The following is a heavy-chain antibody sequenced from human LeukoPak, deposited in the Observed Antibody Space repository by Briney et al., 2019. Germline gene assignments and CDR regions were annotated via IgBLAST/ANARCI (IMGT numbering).Heavy chain of an antibody. J-gene: IGHJ4*02. D-gene: IGHD1-1*01. CDR3: TTDQNWNYFDY. V-gene: IGHV3-33*01. CDR1: GFTFSTYG. CDR2: IWFDGSNK. Sequence: GGSLRLSCAASGFTFSTYGMHWVRQAPGRGLEWVAVIWFDGSNKYNADSVRGRFTISRDNSKNTLYLEMNSLRDEDTAVYYCTTDQNWNYFDYWGQGTLVTVSS.